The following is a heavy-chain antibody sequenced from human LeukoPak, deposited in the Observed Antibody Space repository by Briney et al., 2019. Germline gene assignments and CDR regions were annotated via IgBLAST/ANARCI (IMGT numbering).Heavy chain of an antibody. V-gene: IGHV4-31*03. CDR2: IYYSGIT. Sequence: PSETLSLTCTVSGGSISSGGYYWSWIRQHPGKGLEWIGYIYYSGITYYNPSLKSRVTISVDTSRNQFSLKLNSVTAADTAVYYCASLAVAGLSEGYWGQGTLVIVSS. D-gene: IGHD6-19*01. CDR3: ASLAVAGLSEGY. J-gene: IGHJ4*02. CDR1: GGSISSGGYY.